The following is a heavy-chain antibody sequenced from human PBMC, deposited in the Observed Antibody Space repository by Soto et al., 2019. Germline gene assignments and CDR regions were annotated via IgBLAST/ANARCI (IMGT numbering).Heavy chain of an antibody. V-gene: IGHV1-18*01. CDR2: ISAYNGNT. Sequence: ASVKVSCKASGYTFTSYGISWVRQAPGQGLEWMGWISAYNGNTNYVQKLQGRVTMTTDTSTSTAYMELSSLRSEDTAVYYCARDHRYCISTSCYAFYYYYGMDVWGQGTTVTVSS. CDR3: ARDHRYCISTSCYAFYYYYGMDV. CDR1: GYTFTSYG. J-gene: IGHJ6*02. D-gene: IGHD2-2*01.